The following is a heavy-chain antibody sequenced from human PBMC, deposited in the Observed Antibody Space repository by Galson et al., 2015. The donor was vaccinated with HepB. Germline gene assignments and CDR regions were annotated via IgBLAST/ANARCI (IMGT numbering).Heavy chain of an antibody. CDR1: GYTLTELS. CDR3: ATAPLYYYDSSGYFDY. J-gene: IGHJ4*02. CDR2: FDPEDGET. V-gene: IGHV1-24*01. D-gene: IGHD3-22*01. Sequence: SVKVSCKVSGYTLTELSMHWVRQAPGKGLEWMGGFDPEDGETIYAQKFQGRVTMTEDTSTDTAYMELSSLRSEDTAVYYCATAPLYYYDSSGYFDYWGQGTLVTVSS.